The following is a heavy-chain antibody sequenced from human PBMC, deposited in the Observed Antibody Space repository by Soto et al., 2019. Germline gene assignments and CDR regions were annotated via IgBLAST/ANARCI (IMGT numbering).Heavy chain of an antibody. CDR2: ISSNGDST. V-gene: IGHV3-64*01. CDR1: GLTFSNYA. D-gene: IGHD2-21*01. CDR3: ARRIPFGYGMDV. J-gene: IGHJ6*02. Sequence: PGGSLRLSCAASGLTFSNYAMSWVRQAPGKGLDYVTGISSNGDSTYYANSVKGRFTISRDNSKNTLYLQMGSLRAEDMAVYYCARRIPFGYGMDVWGQGTTVTVSS.